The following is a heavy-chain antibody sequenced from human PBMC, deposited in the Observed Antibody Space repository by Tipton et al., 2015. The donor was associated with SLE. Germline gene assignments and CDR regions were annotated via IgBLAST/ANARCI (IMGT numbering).Heavy chain of an antibody. CDR1: GDSISRYY. J-gene: IGHJ4*02. D-gene: IGHD2-2*01. CDR2: IYTGGNT. V-gene: IGHV4-4*07. CDR3: VVCSPSSCSYFDY. Sequence: TLSLTCTVSGDSISRYYWGWIRQPAGKGLEWIGRIYTGGNTKYNPSLESRVTLSVDASKDQFSLRLTSVTAADTAVYYCVVCSPSSCSYFDYWGQGRLVTVSS.